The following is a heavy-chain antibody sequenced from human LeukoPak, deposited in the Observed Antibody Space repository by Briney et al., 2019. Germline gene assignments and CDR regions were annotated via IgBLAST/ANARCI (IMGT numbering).Heavy chain of an antibody. D-gene: IGHD2-21*01. CDR1: GVPFSSYA. CDR3: AKGAAGTLVGHYFDS. CDR2: ISGDGAKP. J-gene: IGHJ4*02. V-gene: IGHV3-23*01. Sequence: PAGSLRLSCAASGVPFSSYAMAWIRQAPGQGLEWVSAISGDGAKPYYADSVKGRFTISRDNSKNTLYVQMNSLGAEDTAVYYCAKGAAGTLVGHYFDSWGQGTLVTVSS.